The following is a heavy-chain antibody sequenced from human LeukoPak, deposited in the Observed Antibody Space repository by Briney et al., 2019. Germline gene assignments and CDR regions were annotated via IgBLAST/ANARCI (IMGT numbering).Heavy chain of an antibody. CDR3: ARGTRGFGQRAFDI. CDR1: GYTFTSYG. J-gene: IGHJ3*02. V-gene: IGHV1-18*01. CDR2: ISVYNGNT. Sequence: ASVKVSCKASGYTFTSYGMSWVRQAPGQGLEWMGWISVYNGNTNYAQKLQGRVTMTTDTSTSTAYMELRSLRSDDTAVYYCARGTRGFGQRAFDIWGQGTMVTVSS. D-gene: IGHD3-10*01.